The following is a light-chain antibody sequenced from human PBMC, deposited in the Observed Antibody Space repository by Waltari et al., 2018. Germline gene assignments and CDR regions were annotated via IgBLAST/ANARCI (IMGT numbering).Light chain of an antibody. V-gene: IGKV3-15*01. CDR3: QQYMNWPPGYS. J-gene: IGKJ2*03. CDR2: GVS. Sequence: EILMTQSPVALSVSVGERASLSCRASQNVSDNLACYQQRPGQAPALLIYGVSIRAPGVPDRFSGGGSATEFTLTINDLQSSDSAVYYCQQYMNWPPGYSFGQGTKVEIK. CDR1: QNVSDN.